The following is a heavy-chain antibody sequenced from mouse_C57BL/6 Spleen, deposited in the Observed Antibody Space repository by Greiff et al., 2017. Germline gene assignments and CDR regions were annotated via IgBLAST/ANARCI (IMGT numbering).Heavy chain of an antibody. V-gene: IGHV2-5*01. D-gene: IGHD1-1*01. J-gene: IGHJ1*03. Sequence: VQLVESGPGLVQPSQCLSLTCTVSGFSFTSYGVHWVRQSPGKGLEWLGVIWRGGSTDYNAAFMPSLSITNDNSKSQVFFKMNSLQADDTAIYYCATPYYGSINWYFDVWGTGTTVTVSS. CDR1: GFSFTSYG. CDR3: ATPYYGSINWYFDV. CDR2: IWRGGST.